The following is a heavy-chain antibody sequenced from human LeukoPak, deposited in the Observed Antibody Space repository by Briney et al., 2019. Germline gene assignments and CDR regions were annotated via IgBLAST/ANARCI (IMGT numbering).Heavy chain of an antibody. Sequence: PSETPSLTCTVSGGSISSSSYYWGWIRQPPGKGLEWIGSIYYSGSTYYNPSLKSRVTISVDTSENQFSLKLSSVTAADTAVYYCARHNDYYVVGGMDVWGQGTTVTVSS. D-gene: IGHD3-10*02. V-gene: IGHV4-39*01. CDR2: IYYSGST. CDR3: ARHNDYYVVGGMDV. J-gene: IGHJ6*02. CDR1: GGSISSSSYY.